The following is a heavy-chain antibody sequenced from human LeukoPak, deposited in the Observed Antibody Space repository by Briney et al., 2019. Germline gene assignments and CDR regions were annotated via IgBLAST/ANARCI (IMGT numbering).Heavy chain of an antibody. D-gene: IGHD5-18*01. CDR1: GFTFDDYG. CDR3: ASGYSSIDY. V-gene: IGHV3-7*01. Sequence: GGSLRLSCAASGFTFDDYGMSWVRQAPGKGLEWVANIKQDGSEKYYVDSVKGRFTISRDNAKNSLYLQMNSLRAEDTAVYYCASGYSSIDYWGQGTLVTVSS. J-gene: IGHJ4*02. CDR2: IKQDGSEK.